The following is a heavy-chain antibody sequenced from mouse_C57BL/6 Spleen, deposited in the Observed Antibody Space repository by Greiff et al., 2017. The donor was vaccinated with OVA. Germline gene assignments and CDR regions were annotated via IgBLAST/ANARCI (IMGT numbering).Heavy chain of an antibody. J-gene: IGHJ2*01. V-gene: IGHV5-17*01. CDR3: ARNSNYREDYFDY. CDR1: GFTFSDYG. CDR2: ISSGSSTI. Sequence: EVQLQESGGGLVKPGGSLKLSCAASGFTFSDYGMHWVRQAPEKGLEWVAYISSGSSTIYYADTVKGRFTISRDNAKNTLFLQMTSLRSEDTAMYYCARNSNYREDYFDYWGQGTTLTVSS. D-gene: IGHD2-5*01.